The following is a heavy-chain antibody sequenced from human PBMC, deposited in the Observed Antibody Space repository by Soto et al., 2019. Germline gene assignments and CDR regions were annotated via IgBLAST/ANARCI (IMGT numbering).Heavy chain of an antibody. V-gene: IGHV2-26*01. CDR1: GFSLSNARMG. CDR2: IFSNDEK. Sequence: QVTLKESGPVLVKPTETLTLTCTGSGFSLSNARMGVSWIRHPPGKALEWLAQIFSNDEKSYSTSLKSRLTISKDTSKSQVVLTMTNMDPVDTATYYCARIALGDWFDPWGQGTLVTVSS. J-gene: IGHJ5*02. CDR3: ARIALGDWFDP.